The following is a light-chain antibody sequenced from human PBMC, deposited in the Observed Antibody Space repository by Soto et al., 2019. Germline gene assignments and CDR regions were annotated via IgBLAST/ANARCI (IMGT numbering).Light chain of an antibody. CDR2: GAS. J-gene: IGKJ1*01. CDR1: QSVSSN. CDR3: QQYDNWPGT. V-gene: IGKV3-15*01. Sequence: IVMPQSPATLSVSPGERATLSCRASQSVSSNLAWYQQKPGQAPGLLIYGASTRATGIPARFSGSGSGTEFTLTISSLQSEDFAVYYCQQYDNWPGTFGQGTKVDIK.